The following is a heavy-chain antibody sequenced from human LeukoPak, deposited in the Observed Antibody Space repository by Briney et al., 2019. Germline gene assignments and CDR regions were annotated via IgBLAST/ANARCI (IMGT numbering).Heavy chain of an antibody. CDR1: GGSVSSDSYY. D-gene: IGHD1-14*01. CDR2: ISYRGSI. V-gene: IGHV4-39*01. CDR3: ASLRNRALYYYMDV. J-gene: IGHJ6*03. Sequence: SESPSLTCTVSGGSVSSDSYYWGWIRQPPGRGLEWVGSISYRGSIYYNPSPKRRVTLPVDTSKNQFSLKLSSVTAAETAVYYCASLRNRALYYYMDVWGKGTTVTVSS.